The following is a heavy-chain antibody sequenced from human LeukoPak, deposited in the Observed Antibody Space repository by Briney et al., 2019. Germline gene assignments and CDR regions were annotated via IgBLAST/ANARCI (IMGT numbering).Heavy chain of an antibody. CDR2: IFYSGTT. V-gene: IGHV4-39*01. J-gene: IGHJ4*02. CDR1: GDSISSTNYH. Sequence: PSETLSLTCTVSGDSISSTNYHWGWIRQPPGKGLEWIANIFYSGTTYYNPSIKSRVTISVHTSKNQFSLRLSSVTAADTAVYYCARRNSRWHVFDFWGQGTLVTVSS. CDR3: ARRNSRWHVFDF. D-gene: IGHD2-15*01.